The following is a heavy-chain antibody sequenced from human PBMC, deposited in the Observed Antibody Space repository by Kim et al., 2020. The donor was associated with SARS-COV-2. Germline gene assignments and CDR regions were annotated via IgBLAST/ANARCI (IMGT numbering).Heavy chain of an antibody. Sequence: GGSLRLSCAASGFTFSTYSMDWVRQAPGKGLEWVSSISSSSSYIYYGDSVKGRFTISRDNAKNSLYLQMNSLRAEDTAVYYCARDRREYSSSGGHYYYYYGMDVWGKGNTVTVST. CDR2: ISSSSSYI. J-gene: IGHJ6*04. CDR1: GFTFSTYS. D-gene: IGHD6-13*01. CDR3: ARDRREYSSSGGHYYYYYGMDV. V-gene: IGHV3-21*01.